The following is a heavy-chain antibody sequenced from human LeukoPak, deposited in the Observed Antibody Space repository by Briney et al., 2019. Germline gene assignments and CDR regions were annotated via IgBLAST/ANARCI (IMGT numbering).Heavy chain of an antibody. CDR2: IHSADSNT. D-gene: IGHD4-17*01. CDR3: AGARHGDYRWDY. V-gene: IGHV5-51*01. J-gene: IGHJ4*02. CDR1: GYSFTNYW. Sequence: GESLQISCQDSGYSFTNYWIGWVRQMPGKGLEWMGIIHSADSNTKYSLSFQGQVTISADKSISTAYLQWSGLKASDTAMYYCAGARHGDYRWDYWGQGTLVTVSS.